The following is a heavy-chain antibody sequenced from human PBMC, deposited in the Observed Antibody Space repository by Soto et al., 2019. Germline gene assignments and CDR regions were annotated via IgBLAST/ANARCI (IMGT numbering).Heavy chain of an antibody. CDR2: IYYSGST. V-gene: IGHV4-59*01. Sequence: SETLSLTCSVYGDSISSYYWSWIRQPPGKGLEWIGYIYYSGSTNYNPSLKSRVTISVDTSKNQFSLKLSSVTAADTAVYYCARAQITISLYYYYYSGMDVWGQGTTVTVSS. CDR3: ARAQITISLYYYYYSGMDV. J-gene: IGHJ6*02. D-gene: IGHD3-3*01. CDR1: GDSISSYY.